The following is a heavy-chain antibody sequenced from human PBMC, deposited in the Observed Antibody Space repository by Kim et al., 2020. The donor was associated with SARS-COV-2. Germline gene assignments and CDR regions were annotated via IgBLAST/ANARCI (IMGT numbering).Heavy chain of an antibody. CDR3: ARSIGKIAAAANPIGY. J-gene: IGHJ4*02. V-gene: IGHV1-69*13. Sequence: SVKVSCKASGGTFSSYAISWVRQAPGQGLEWMGGIIPIFGTANYAQKFQGRVTITADESTSTAYMELSSLRSEDTAVYYCARSIGKIAAAANPIGYWGQGTLVTVSS. CDR2: IIPIFGTA. CDR1: GGTFSSYA. D-gene: IGHD6-13*01.